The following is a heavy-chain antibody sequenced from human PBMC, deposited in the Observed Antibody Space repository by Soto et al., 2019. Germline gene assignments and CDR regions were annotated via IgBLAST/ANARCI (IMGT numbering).Heavy chain of an antibody. CDR1: GFTFSSYV. V-gene: IGHV3-30*18. CDR3: AKDQSPTGYYDILTAPGY. Sequence: GGSLRLSCAASGFTFSSYVMHWVRQAPGKGLEWVAVISYDGSNKYYADSVKGRFTISRDNSKNTLYLQMNSLRAEDTAVYYCAKDQSPTGYYDILTAPGYWGQGTLVTVSS. D-gene: IGHD3-9*01. CDR2: ISYDGSNK. J-gene: IGHJ4*02.